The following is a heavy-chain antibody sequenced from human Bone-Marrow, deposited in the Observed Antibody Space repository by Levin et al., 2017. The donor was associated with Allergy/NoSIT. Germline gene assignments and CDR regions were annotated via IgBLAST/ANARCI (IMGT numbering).Heavy chain of an antibody. D-gene: IGHD3-3*01. CDR2: IYYSGST. J-gene: IGHJ6*02. CDR3: ARHERDDFWSGYFNLYGMDV. V-gene: IGHV4-39*01. CDR1: GGSISSRSDY. Sequence: SETLSLTCSVSGGSISSRSDYWGWIRQPPGKGLEWIGSIYYSGSTYYNPSLKSRVTISVDTSKNQFSLKLSSVTAADTAVYYCARHERDDFWSGYFNLYGMDVWGLGTTVTVSS.